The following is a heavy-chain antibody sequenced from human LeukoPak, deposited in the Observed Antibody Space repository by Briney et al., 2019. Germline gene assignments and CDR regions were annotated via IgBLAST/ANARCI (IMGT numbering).Heavy chain of an antibody. V-gene: IGHV3-7*01. CDR3: ARIYGANSKYYFDY. Sequence: GGSLRLSCAASGITFSDYWMSWVRQAPGKGPEWVANIKDDGSEEYYMGSVKGRFTISRDNAKNSLYLQMNSLRAEDTAVYYCARIYGANSKYYFDYWGQGTLVTVSS. D-gene: IGHD4-23*01. J-gene: IGHJ4*02. CDR1: GITFSDYW. CDR2: IKDDGSEE.